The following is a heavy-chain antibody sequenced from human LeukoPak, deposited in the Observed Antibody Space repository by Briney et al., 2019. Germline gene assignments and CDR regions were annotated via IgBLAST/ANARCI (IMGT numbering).Heavy chain of an antibody. Sequence: PGGSLRLSCAASGFTFSSYAMSWVRQAPGKGLEWVSAISGSGGSTYYADSVKGRFTISRDNSKNTLYLQMNSLRAEDTAVYYCAKDLGSTSWDYYYYMDVWGKGTTVTVSS. J-gene: IGHJ6*03. D-gene: IGHD2-2*01. CDR3: AKDLGSTSWDYYYYMDV. CDR2: ISGSGGST. V-gene: IGHV3-23*01. CDR1: GFTFSSYA.